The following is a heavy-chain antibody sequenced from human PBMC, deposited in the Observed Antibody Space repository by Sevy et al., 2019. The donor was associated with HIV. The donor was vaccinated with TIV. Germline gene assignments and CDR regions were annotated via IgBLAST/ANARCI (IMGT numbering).Heavy chain of an antibody. D-gene: IGHD3-10*01. V-gene: IGHV3-7*01. CDR3: ARVGIFEGSESHFRFIDY. CDR1: GFTFSTYW. CDR2: INQDGSKK. Sequence: GGSLRLSCAASGFTFSTYWMTWVRQALGKGLEWVANINQDGSKKNYVDSMKGRFTISRDNAKNSLYVQMNSLRAEDTAVYYCARVGIFEGSESHFRFIDYWGQGILVTVSS. J-gene: IGHJ4*02.